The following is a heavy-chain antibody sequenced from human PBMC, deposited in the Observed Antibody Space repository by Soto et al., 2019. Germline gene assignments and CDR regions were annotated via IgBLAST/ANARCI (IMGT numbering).Heavy chain of an antibody. CDR1: GYSFPDYH. D-gene: IGHD2-8*01. CDR3: ARGDSTDCSNGVCSFFYNHDMDV. V-gene: IGHV1-2*04. J-gene: IGHJ6*02. CDR2: INPKSGGT. Sequence: KASGYSFPDYHIHWVRQAPGQGLEWLGRINPKSGGTSTAQKFQGWVTMTTDTSISTASMELTRLTSDDTAIYYCARGDSTDCSNGVCSFFYNHDMDVWGQGTTVTVSS.